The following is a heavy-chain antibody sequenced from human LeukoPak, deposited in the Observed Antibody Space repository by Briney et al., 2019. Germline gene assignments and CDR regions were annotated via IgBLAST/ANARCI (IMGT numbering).Heavy chain of an antibody. J-gene: IGHJ5*02. Sequence: PGGSLRLSCAASGFTFSSYGMHWVRQAPGKGLEWVAFIRYDGSNKYYADSVKGRFTISRDNSKNTLYLQMNSLRAEDTAVYYCARFSSSWSWFDPWGQGTLVTVSS. CDR1: GFTFSSYG. CDR2: IRYDGSNK. V-gene: IGHV3-30*02. CDR3: ARFSSSWSWFDP. D-gene: IGHD6-13*01.